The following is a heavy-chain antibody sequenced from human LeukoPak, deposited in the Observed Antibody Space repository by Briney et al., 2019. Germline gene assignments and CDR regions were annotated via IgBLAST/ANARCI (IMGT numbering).Heavy chain of an antibody. D-gene: IGHD6-13*01. CDR2: SNAGNGNT. V-gene: IGHV1-3*02. CDR3: AREGVYPVAGFDY. J-gene: IGHJ4*02. CDR1: GYTFTSYA. Sequence: EASVKVSXKASGYTFTSYAMHWVRQAPGQRLEWMGWSNAGNGNTKYSQEFQGRVTITRDTSASTAYMELSSLRSEDMAVYYCAREGVYPVAGFDYWGQGTLVTVSS.